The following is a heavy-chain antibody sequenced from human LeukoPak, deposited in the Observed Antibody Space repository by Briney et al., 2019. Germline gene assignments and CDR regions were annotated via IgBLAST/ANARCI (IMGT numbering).Heavy chain of an antibody. Sequence: ASVKVSCKASGYTFTGYYMHWVRQAPGQGLEWVGWISPSSGGTNYAQKFQGRVTMTRDTSISTAYMEPSRLRSDDTAVYYCARPCATIGEMYDYWGQGTLVTVSS. V-gene: IGHV1-2*02. CDR3: ARPCATIGEMYDY. J-gene: IGHJ4*02. CDR1: GYTFTGYY. D-gene: IGHD3-10*01. CDR2: ISPSSGGT.